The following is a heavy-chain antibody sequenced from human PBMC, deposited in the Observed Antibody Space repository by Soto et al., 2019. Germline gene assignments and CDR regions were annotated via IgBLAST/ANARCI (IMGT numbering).Heavy chain of an antibody. CDR1: GYTFTSCG. V-gene: IGHV1-18*04. D-gene: IGHD3-3*01. CDR3: VVGFLEWLPQPFDY. Sequence: PPVKVSCKSSGYTFTSCGIIWVRQAPGQGLEWMGWISAYNGNPNYAQKLQGRVTMTTDTSTSTAYMELRSLRSDDTAVYYCVVGFLEWLPQPFDYWGQGTLVTVS. J-gene: IGHJ4*02. CDR2: ISAYNGNP.